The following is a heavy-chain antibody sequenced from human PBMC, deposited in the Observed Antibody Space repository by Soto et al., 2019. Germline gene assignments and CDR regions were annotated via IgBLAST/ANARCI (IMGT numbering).Heavy chain of an antibody. CDR1: GFSLSTSGVG. V-gene: IGHV2-5*02. J-gene: IGHJ4*02. CDR2: IYWDDDK. Sequence: FGPTLVNPTQTLTLTCTFSGFSLSTSGVGVGWIRQPPGKALEWLALIYWDDDKRYSPSLKSRLTITKDTSKNQVVLTMTNMDPVDTATYYCARTAYYDILTGYSHWGQGALVTVSS. D-gene: IGHD3-9*01. CDR3: ARTAYYDILTGYSH.